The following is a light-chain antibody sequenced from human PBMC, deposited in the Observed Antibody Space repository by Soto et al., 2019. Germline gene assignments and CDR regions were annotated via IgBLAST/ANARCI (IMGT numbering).Light chain of an antibody. CDR3: QQYGSSPGT. V-gene: IGKV3-20*01. CDR1: QSVSSSY. J-gene: IGKJ1*01. CDR2: GAS. Sequence: EIVLTQSPGTLSLSPGERATLSCRASQSVSSSYLAWYQQKPGQAPRLLSYGASIRATGIPDRFSGSGSGQDFTLTIGRLEPEDFAVYYCQQYGSSPGTFGQGTKVEIK.